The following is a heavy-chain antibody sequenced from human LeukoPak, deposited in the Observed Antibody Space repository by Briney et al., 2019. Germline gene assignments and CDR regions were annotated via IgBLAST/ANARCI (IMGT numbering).Heavy chain of an antibody. Sequence: PGGSLRLSCAASGFTFSSYGMHWVRQAPGKGLEWVAFIRYDGSNKYYADSVKGRFTISRDNSKNSLYLQMNSLRAEDTAVYYCARRLSGAAAGGYWGQGTLVTVSS. CDR2: IRYDGSNK. CDR3: ARRLSGAAAGGY. V-gene: IGHV3-30*02. D-gene: IGHD6-13*01. J-gene: IGHJ4*02. CDR1: GFTFSSYG.